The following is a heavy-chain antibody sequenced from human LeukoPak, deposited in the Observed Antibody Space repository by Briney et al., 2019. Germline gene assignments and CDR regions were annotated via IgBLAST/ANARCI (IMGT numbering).Heavy chain of an antibody. D-gene: IGHD6-19*01. CDR2: ISGSGGNT. V-gene: IGHV3-23*01. J-gene: IGHJ4*02. Sequence: GGSLRLSCAAPGFTFSSYAMSWVRQAPGKGLEWVSAISGSGGNTFYGDSVKGRFTISRDNSKNTLFLQMNSLRAEDTAVYYCAKVLAGLHFFDYWGQGTLVTVSS. CDR3: AKVLAGLHFFDY. CDR1: GFTFSSYA.